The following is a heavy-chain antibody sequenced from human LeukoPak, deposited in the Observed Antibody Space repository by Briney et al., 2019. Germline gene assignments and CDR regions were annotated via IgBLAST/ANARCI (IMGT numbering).Heavy chain of an antibody. CDR3: ARGKVGGSRRGIYGDYLAWGESSVGFDY. Sequence: PGGSLRLSCAASGFTFDDYAMHWVRQAPGKGLEWVSGISWNSDSIGYADSVKGRFTISRDNSKNTLYLQMNSLRAEDTAVYYCARGKVGGSRRGIYGDYLAWGESSVGFDYWGQGTLVTVSS. CDR1: GFTFDDYA. D-gene: IGHD4-17*01. V-gene: IGHV3-9*01. J-gene: IGHJ4*02. CDR2: ISWNSDSI.